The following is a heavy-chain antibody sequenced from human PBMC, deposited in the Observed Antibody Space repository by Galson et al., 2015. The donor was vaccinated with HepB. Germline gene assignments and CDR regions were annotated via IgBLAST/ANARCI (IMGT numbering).Heavy chain of an antibody. Sequence: SLRLSCAASGFTFSDYYMSWIRQAPGKGLEWVSYISSSSSHTNYADSVKGRFTISRDNAKNSLYLQMNSLRAEDTAVYYCARIRFLEGLGTQSAHFYYGGQGTLVTVSS. D-gene: IGHD3-3*01. J-gene: IGHJ4*02. CDR3: ARIRFLEGLGTQSAHFYY. CDR2: ISSSSSHT. V-gene: IGHV3-11*06. CDR1: GFTFSDYY.